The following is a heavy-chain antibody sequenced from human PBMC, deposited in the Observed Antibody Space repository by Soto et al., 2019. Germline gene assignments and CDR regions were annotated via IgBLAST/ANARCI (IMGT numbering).Heavy chain of an antibody. CDR2: IWYDGGNR. Sequence: VQLVESGGGVVQPGGSLRLSCAASGFTFSNYGMHWVRQAPGKGLEWVAIIWYDGGNRFYADSVKGRFTISRENSKKTLYLQMSSLRVEDTAVYYCARDNFGGDSSSPYSFDYWGQGTLVTVSS. V-gene: IGHV3-33*01. CDR1: GFTFSNYG. J-gene: IGHJ4*02. D-gene: IGHD6-13*01. CDR3: ARDNFGGDSSSPYSFDY.